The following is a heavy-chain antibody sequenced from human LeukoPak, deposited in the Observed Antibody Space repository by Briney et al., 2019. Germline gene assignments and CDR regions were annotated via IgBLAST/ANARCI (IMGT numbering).Heavy chain of an antibody. D-gene: IGHD6-13*01. V-gene: IGHV3-23*01. CDR2: ISGSGGST. Sequence: ARSLTLSCAASGFTFSSYSMSWVRQPPGKGLEWVSAISGSGGSTYYPDSVKGRFTISRDNSKHTPYRQMTSLTAEDTAEYYCALGIAAACPQDYWGQGTLVTVSS. CDR3: ALGIAAACPQDY. J-gene: IGHJ4*02. CDR1: GFTFSSYS.